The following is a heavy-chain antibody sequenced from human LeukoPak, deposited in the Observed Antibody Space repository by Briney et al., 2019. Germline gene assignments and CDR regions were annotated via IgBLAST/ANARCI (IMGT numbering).Heavy chain of an antibody. J-gene: IGHJ5*02. CDR2: VSHSDFNKSNGDIT. CDR3: ARKGEHYYDSGNLWPAWFDL. CDR1: GGSISEDY. D-gene: IGHD3-10*01. V-gene: IGHV4-59*01. Sequence: SETLSLTCTVSGGSISEDYWSWIRQPPGLGLEWIGYVSHSDFNKSNGDITNYNPSLESRITTSRDTSKNQFSLKLTSVTAADTAMYYCARKGEHYYDSGNLWPAWFDLWGQGTLVTVSS.